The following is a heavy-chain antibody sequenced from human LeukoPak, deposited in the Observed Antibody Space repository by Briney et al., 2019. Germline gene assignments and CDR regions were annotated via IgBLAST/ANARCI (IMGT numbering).Heavy chain of an antibody. D-gene: IGHD1-1*01. CDR2: INHSGST. V-gene: IGHV4-34*01. J-gene: IGHJ4*02. CDR1: RGSFSGYY. CDR3: ARGLLSENWNDPGAYYFDY. Sequence: SETLPLTCAVYRGSFSGYYWSWLRQPPGKGLEGIGEINHSGSTNYTPSLKSRLTISEDTSKTLFSLKLSSVTAADTAVYYCARGLLSENWNDPGAYYFDYWGQGTLVTVSS.